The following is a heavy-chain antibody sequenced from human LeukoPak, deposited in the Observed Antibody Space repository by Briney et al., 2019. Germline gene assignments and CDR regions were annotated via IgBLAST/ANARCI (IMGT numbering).Heavy chain of an antibody. CDR1: GYSISSDYY. J-gene: IGHJ4*02. Sequence: SETLSLTCTVSGYSISSDYYWGWIRQPPGKGLEWIGSIYHSGNTYYNPSLKSRVTISVDTSKNQFSLKLSSVTAADTAVYYCARVGQTYYYGSGSLLRDYWGQGTLVTVSS. V-gene: IGHV4-38-2*02. D-gene: IGHD3-10*01. CDR3: ARVGQTYYYGSGSLLRDY. CDR2: IYHSGNT.